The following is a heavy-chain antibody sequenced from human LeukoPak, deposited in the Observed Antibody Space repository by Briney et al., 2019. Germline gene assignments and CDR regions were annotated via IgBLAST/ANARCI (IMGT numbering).Heavy chain of an antibody. CDR3: ASHGYCSSTSCYYDY. Sequence: QTGGSLRLSCAASGFTFSSYAMSWVRQAPGKGLEWVSAISGSGGSTYYADSVKGRFTISRDNAKNSLYLQVNSLRAEDTAVYYCASHGYCSSTSCYYDYWGQGTLVTVSS. D-gene: IGHD2-2*03. J-gene: IGHJ4*02. V-gene: IGHV3-23*01. CDR2: ISGSGGST. CDR1: GFTFSSYA.